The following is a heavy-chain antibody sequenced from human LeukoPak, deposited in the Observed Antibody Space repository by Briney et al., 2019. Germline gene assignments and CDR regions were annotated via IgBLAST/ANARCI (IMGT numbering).Heavy chain of an antibody. D-gene: IGHD2-21*02. J-gene: IGHJ6*02. CDR3: ARDQRETAIIPYYYYYGMDV. Sequence: REASVKVSCKASGGTFSSYAISWVRQAPGQGLEWMGGIIPIFGTANYAQKFQGRVTITADESTSTAYMELSSLRSEDTAVYYCARDQRETAIIPYYYYYGMDVWGQGTTVTVSS. CDR1: GGTFSSYA. CDR2: IIPIFGTA. V-gene: IGHV1-69*13.